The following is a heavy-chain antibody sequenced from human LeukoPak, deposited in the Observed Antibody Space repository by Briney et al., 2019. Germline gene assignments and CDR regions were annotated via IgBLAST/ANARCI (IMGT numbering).Heavy chain of an antibody. Sequence: ASVKVSCKVSGYTLTELSMHWVRQAPGKGLEWMGGFDPADGETIYAQKFQGRVTMTEDTSTDTAYMELSSLRSEDTAVYYCATRYGVAAADFDYWGQGTLVTVSS. CDR3: ATRYGVAAADFDY. J-gene: IGHJ4*02. CDR1: GYTLTELS. CDR2: FDPADGET. D-gene: IGHD6-13*01. V-gene: IGHV1-24*01.